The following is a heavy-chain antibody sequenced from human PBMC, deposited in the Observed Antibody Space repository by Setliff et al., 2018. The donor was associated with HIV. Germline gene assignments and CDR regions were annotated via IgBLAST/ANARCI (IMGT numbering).Heavy chain of an antibody. CDR2: IYHTGST. CDR1: GCSISSGNY. D-gene: IGHD3-3*01. J-gene: IGHJ4*02. Sequence: LSLTCVVSGCSISSGNYWGWIRQPPGKGLEWIGNIYHTGSTNYKPSLKSRVTISVDTSKNQLSLRLSSVAAGDTAVYYCARSIVPVASGYYYFEYWGQGTLVTVSS. V-gene: IGHV4-38-2*01. CDR3: ARSIVPVASGYYYFEY.